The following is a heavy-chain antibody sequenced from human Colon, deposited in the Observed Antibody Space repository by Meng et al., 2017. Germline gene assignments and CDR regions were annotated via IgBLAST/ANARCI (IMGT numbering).Heavy chain of an antibody. D-gene: IGHD2-15*01. V-gene: IGHV4-34*02. Sequence: QVPLQQWVPGLVKPSETLTLTFAINAGPFSGYYWSWIRQAPGKGLEWIGEINHSGDTHYNPSLKSRVSMSFDTSKKQFSLHLSSVTAADTAVYYCSSLLTLDYWGPGTLVTVSS. CDR1: AGPFSGYY. CDR3: SSLLTLDY. CDR2: INHSGDT. J-gene: IGHJ4*02.